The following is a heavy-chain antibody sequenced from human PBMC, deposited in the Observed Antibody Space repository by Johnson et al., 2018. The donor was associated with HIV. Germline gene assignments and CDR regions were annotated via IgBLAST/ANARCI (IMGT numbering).Heavy chain of an antibody. J-gene: IGHJ3*02. V-gene: IGHV3-53*01. CDR1: GFTVSSNY. D-gene: IGHD4-11*01. CDR3: AKDYSNYPQDAFDI. Sequence: VQLVESGGGLIQPGGSLRLSCAASGFTVSSNYMSWVRQAPGKGLEWVSVIYSGGSTYSADSVKGRFTISRDNSKNTLYLQMNSLRAEDTAVYYCAKDYSNYPQDAFDIWGQGTMVTVSS. CDR2: IYSGGST.